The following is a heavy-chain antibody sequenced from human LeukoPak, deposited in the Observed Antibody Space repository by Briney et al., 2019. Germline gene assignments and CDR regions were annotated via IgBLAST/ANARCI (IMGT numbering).Heavy chain of an antibody. V-gene: IGHV3-33*01. J-gene: IGHJ6*02. D-gene: IGHD3-16*02. CDR1: GFAFSDYG. CDR3: ARGQSPSFYDMDV. CDR2: IWSDGSSD. Sequence: GRSLRLSCVASGFAFSDYGMHWVRQAPGMGLEWVAVIWSDGSSDRYAASVKGRFTISKDNSRNTLYLQMSSLRDDDTAVYYCARGQSPSFYDMDVWGQGTTVIVS.